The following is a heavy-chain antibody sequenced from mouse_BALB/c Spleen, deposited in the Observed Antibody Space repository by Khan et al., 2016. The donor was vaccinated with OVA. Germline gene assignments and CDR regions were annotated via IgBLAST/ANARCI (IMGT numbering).Heavy chain of an antibody. J-gene: IGHJ3*01. CDR1: GYTFSSYW. V-gene: IGHV1-9*01. CDR3: ARGGYGGFAY. CDR2: IFPGSVST. Sequence: QVQLKESGGDLMKPGASVKISCKATGYTFSSYWIEWVKQRPGHGLEWIGQIFPGSVSTTYNEKFKGKATFPADPSSNTAYMQLSSLTSEDSAVYYCARGGYGGFAYWGQGTLVTVSA. D-gene: IGHD2-2*01.